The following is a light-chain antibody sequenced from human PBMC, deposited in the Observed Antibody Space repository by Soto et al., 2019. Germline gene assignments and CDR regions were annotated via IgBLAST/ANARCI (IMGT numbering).Light chain of an antibody. Sequence: DIQMTQSPSSLSASVGDRVTITCRASQSISDYLAWYHQKPGKVPRLLIYAASTLQLGVPSRFSGSRSGTDFTLTISSLQPEDVGTYYCQKYNTAPWTVGQVTKVDIK. CDR1: QSISDY. CDR2: AAS. J-gene: IGKJ1*01. CDR3: QKYNTAPWT. V-gene: IGKV1-27*01.